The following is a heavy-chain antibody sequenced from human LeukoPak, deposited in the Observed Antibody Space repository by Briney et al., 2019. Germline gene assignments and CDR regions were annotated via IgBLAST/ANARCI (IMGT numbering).Heavy chain of an antibody. V-gene: IGHV3-74*01. CDR3: ARGGYGGNSGDAFDI. CDR1: GFTFSSYW. J-gene: IGHJ3*02. D-gene: IGHD4-23*01. Sequence: GGSLRLSCAASGFTFSSYWMHWVRQAPGKGLVWVSRINSDGSSTSYADSVKGRFTISRDNAKNTLYLQMNSLRAEDTAVYYCARGGYGGNSGDAFDIWGQGTMVNVSS. CDR2: INSDGSST.